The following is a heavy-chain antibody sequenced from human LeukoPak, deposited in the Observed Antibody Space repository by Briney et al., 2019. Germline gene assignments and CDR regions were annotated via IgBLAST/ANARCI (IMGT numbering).Heavy chain of an antibody. V-gene: IGHV3-30-3*01. CDR1: GFTFSSYA. J-gene: IGHJ4*02. D-gene: IGHD3-9*01. CDR2: ISYDGSNK. Sequence: GGSLRLSCAASGFTFSSYAMHWVRQAPGRGLEWVAVISYDGSNKYYADSVKGRFTISRDNSKNTLYLQMNSLRAEDTAVYYCARGGDYDILTGPISPFDYWGQGTLVTVSS. CDR3: ARGGDYDILTGPISPFDY.